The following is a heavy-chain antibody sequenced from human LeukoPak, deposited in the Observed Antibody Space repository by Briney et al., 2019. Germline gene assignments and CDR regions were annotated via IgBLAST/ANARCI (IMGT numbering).Heavy chain of an antibody. J-gene: IGHJ3*02. D-gene: IGHD3-10*01. CDR2: IYNSGTT. CDR3: ARDRRVGYGSGSYQPFDI. Sequence: SETLSLTCSVSGVSISNYHWIWFRQPPGKGLEWTGSIYNSGTTNYSPSLKSRVTISVDTSKNQFSLKLSSVTAADTAVYYCARDRRVGYGSGSYQPFDIWGQGTMVTVSS. CDR1: GVSISNYH. V-gene: IGHV4-59*01.